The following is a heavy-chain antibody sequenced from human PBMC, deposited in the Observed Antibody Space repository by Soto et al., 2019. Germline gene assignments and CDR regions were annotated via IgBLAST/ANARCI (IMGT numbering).Heavy chain of an antibody. CDR3: SSVGSSIAVRSFDF. CDR1: GGSLNNYY. Sequence: PSETLSLTCTVSGGSLNNYYWSWIRQPPGKGLEWIAYIFYSGNTIYNPSLKSRVTISVDTSKNQFSLKLSSVTAADTAVYYFSSVGSSIAVRSFDFCGQGILVTVSS. D-gene: IGHD6-6*01. V-gene: IGHV4-59*08. CDR2: IFYSGNT. J-gene: IGHJ4*02.